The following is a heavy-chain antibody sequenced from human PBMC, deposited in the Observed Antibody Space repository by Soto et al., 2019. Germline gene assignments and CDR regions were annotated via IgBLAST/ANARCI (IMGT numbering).Heavy chain of an antibody. CDR2: IYYSGST. Sequence: SETLSLTCTVSGGSISSSSYYWGWIRQPPGKGLEWIGSIYYSGSTYYNPSLKSRVTISVDTSKNQFSLKLSSVTAADTAVYYCARRNPQYSSGYYERFDYWGQGTLVTVSS. D-gene: IGHD3-22*01. V-gene: IGHV4-39*01. CDR1: GGSISSSSYY. CDR3: ARRNPQYSSGYYERFDY. J-gene: IGHJ4*02.